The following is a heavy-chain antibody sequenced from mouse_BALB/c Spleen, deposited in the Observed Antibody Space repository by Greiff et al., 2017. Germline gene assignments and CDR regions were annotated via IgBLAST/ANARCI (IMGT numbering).Heavy chain of an antibody. Sequence: DVQLQESGTVLARPGASVKMSCKASGYTFTSYWMHWVKQRPGQGLEWIGAIYPGNSDTSYNQKFKGKAKLTAVTSTSTAYMELSSLTNEDSAVYYCTRGSYGNRGYFDVWGAGTTVTVSS. D-gene: IGHD2-1*01. CDR3: TRGSYGNRGYFDV. CDR2: IYPGNSDT. J-gene: IGHJ1*01. V-gene: IGHV1-5*01. CDR1: GYTFTSYW.